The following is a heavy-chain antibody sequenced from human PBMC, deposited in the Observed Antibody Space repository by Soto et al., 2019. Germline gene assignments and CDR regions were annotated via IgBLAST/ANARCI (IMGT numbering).Heavy chain of an antibody. CDR3: ARDSPSSGLLGTNY. CDR2: ISAFNGDT. V-gene: IGHV1-18*01. J-gene: IGHJ4*02. D-gene: IGHD6-19*01. CDR1: GFTFTRYG. Sequence: QVQLVQSGAEVKKPGASVKVSCKTSGFTFTRYGISWVRQAPGQGLEWMGWISAFNGDTKYAQRLQARVSMTTDTSTDTAHMELRSLRSDDTAVYYCARDSPSSGLLGTNYWGQGTLVSVSS.